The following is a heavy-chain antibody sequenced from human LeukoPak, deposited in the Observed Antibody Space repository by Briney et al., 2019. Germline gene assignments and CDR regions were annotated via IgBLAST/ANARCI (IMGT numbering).Heavy chain of an antibody. V-gene: IGHV4-59*01. CDR2: IYHSGST. D-gene: IGHD5-12*01. CDR3: ARGGGYASPIGY. J-gene: IGHJ4*02. Sequence: ASETLSLTCTLSGGSISTYYWSWIRQPPGKGLEWIGYIYHSGSTNHNPSLKSRVTISVDTSKNQFSLKLSSVTAADTAVYYCARGGGYASPIGYWGQGALVTVSS. CDR1: GGSISTYY.